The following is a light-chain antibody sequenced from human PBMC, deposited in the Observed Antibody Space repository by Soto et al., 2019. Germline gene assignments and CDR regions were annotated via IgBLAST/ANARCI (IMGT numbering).Light chain of an antibody. J-gene: IGKJ2*01. CDR3: LQGYSSPHA. Sequence: DIQMTQSPSSLSTSVGDRVTITCRASQGVRTSLNWYQQKQGKTPQLLISGYSCLQGRVPSRCSGSGSGTAFNHIISSLQPEDVATYYCLQGYSSPHAFGLGTKVDIK. CDR2: GYS. CDR1: QGVRTS. V-gene: IGKV1-39*01.